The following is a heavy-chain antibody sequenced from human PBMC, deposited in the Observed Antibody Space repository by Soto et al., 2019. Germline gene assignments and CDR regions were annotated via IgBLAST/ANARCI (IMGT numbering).Heavy chain of an antibody. V-gene: IGHV3-30*18. Sequence: QVQLVESGGGVVQPGRSLRLSCAASGFTFSSYGMHWVRQAPGKGLEWVAIISYDGSNTYYADSVKGRFTISRDNSKNTLYLQMNCLRAEDTSVYYCAKVGGLIGSYDISISYYFDYWGQGTLVTVSS. D-gene: IGHD1-26*01. CDR2: ISYDGSNT. J-gene: IGHJ4*02. CDR1: GFTFSSYG. CDR3: AKVGGLIGSYDISISYYFDY.